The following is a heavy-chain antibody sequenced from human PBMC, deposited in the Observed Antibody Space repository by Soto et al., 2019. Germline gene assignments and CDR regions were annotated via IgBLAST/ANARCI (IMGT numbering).Heavy chain of an antibody. J-gene: IGHJ6*03. Sequence: QVQLVQSGAEVKKPGASLKVSCKAYGYTFTSHGISWVRQAPGQGLEWMGWISANNGDTNYAQKFQGRVTVTTDTSTSTGYMELRSLRSEDTAVYYCARMVRGSNIDYYHYMDVWGKGTTVTVSS. CDR1: GYTFTSHG. CDR3: ARMVRGSNIDYYHYMDV. CDR2: ISANNGDT. V-gene: IGHV1-18*01. D-gene: IGHD3-10*01.